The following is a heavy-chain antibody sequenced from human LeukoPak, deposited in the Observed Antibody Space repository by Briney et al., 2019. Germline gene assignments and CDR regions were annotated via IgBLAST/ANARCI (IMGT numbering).Heavy chain of an antibody. D-gene: IGHD6-13*01. CDR3: ARVPLEDEAAALYYYYYYGMDV. Sequence: PGRFLRLSCAASGFTFSSYAMHWVRQAPGKGLEWVAVISYDGSNKYYADSVKGRFTISRDNSKNTLYLQMNSLRAEDTAVYYCARVPLEDEAAALYYYYYYGMDVWGKGTTVTVSS. CDR2: ISYDGSNK. V-gene: IGHV3-30*04. J-gene: IGHJ6*04. CDR1: GFTFSSYA.